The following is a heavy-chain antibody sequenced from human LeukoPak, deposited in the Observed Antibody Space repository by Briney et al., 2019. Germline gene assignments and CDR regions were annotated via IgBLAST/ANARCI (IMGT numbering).Heavy chain of an antibody. J-gene: IGHJ4*02. D-gene: IGHD5-18*01. V-gene: IGHV3-53*01. CDR2: IYSDNT. Sequence: GGSLRLSCTVSGFTVSSNSMSWVRQAPGKGLEWVSFIYSDNTHYSDSVKGRFTISRDNSKNTLYLQMNSLRAEDTAVYYCARDTPRGYSYGYYFDYWGQGTLVTVSS. CDR3: ARDTPRGYSYGYYFDY. CDR1: GFTVSSNS.